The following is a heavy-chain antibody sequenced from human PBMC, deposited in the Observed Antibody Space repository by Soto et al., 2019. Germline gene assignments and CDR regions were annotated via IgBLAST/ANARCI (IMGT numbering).Heavy chain of an antibody. D-gene: IGHD5-12*01. Sequence: QITLKESGPPLVKPTQTLTLTCTFSGFSLSTSGVGVGWIRQPPGKALEWLAVIYWNDDKRYSPSLKSRLTITEGTSDNQVVLTMTNVDPVDTASYYCAHFNGYEEFEYWGQGTLVTVSS. CDR1: GFSLSTSGVG. J-gene: IGHJ4*02. CDR2: IYWNDDK. CDR3: AHFNGYEEFEY. V-gene: IGHV2-5*01.